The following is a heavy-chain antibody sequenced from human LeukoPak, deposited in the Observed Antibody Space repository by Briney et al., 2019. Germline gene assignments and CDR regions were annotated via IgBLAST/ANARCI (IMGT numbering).Heavy chain of an antibody. CDR1: GDSVSSNSVT. J-gene: IGHJ5*02. CDR3: ARRLTQYDCFDP. Sequence: PSQTLSLTCAISGDSVSSNSVTWNWIRQSPSRGLGWLGRTYYRSTWYNDYAVSVRGRITVNPETSKNQFSLHLNSVTPEDTAVYYCARRLTQYDCFDPWGQGILVTVSS. CDR2: TYYRSTWYN. V-gene: IGHV6-1*01. D-gene: IGHD2-2*01.